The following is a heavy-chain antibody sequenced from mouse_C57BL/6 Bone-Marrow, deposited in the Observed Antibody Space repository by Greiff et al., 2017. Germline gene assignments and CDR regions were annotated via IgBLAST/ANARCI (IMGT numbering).Heavy chain of an antibody. V-gene: IGHV5-6*01. Sequence: EVKVVESGGDLVKPGGSLKISCAASGFTFSSYGMSWVRQPPDKRLEWVATISSGGSYNYYPDSVKGRFTISRDNAKKTLYLQMSSLKSEDTAMYYCARKDYYGSSAWFAYWGQGTLVTVSA. CDR3: ARKDYYGSSAWFAY. D-gene: IGHD1-1*01. J-gene: IGHJ3*01. CDR1: GFTFSSYG. CDR2: ISSGGSYN.